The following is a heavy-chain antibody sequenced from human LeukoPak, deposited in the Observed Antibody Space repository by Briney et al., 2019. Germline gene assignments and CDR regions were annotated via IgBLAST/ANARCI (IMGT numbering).Heavy chain of an antibody. CDR1: GGSINSYY. V-gene: IGHV4-59*08. Sequence: SETLSLTCTVSGGSINSYYWSWIRQPPGKGLEWIGYMYYSGSPNYNPSLKSRLTISVDTPKNQFSLKLSSVTAADTAVYYCARHGRSAFDIWGQGTMVTVSS. J-gene: IGHJ3*02. CDR2: MYYSGSP. CDR3: ARHGRSAFDI.